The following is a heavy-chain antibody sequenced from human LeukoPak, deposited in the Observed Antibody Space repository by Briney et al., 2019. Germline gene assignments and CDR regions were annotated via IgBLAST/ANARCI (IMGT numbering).Heavy chain of an antibody. CDR3: AREGAATWTFDY. J-gene: IGHJ4*02. V-gene: IGHV4-59*01. Sequence: SETLSLTCTVSGGSISGYYWSWIRQPPGKGLEWIGYIFDNGSPDYNPSLKSRVAISVDTSKNQFSLKLSSVTAADTAVYYCAREGAATWTFDYWGQGTLVTVSS. CDR1: GGSISGYY. D-gene: IGHD6-25*01. CDR2: IFDNGSP.